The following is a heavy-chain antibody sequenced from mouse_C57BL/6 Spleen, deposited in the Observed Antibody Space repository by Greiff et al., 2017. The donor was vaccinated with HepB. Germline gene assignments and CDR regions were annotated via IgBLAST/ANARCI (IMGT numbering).Heavy chain of an antibody. Sequence: VQLQQSGAELARPGASVKLSCKASGYTFTSYGISWVKQRTGQGLEWIGEIYPRSGNTYYNEKFKGKATLTAAKSSSTAYMELRSLTSEDAAVYVCARSYYDYDDAYWGQGTLVTVSA. J-gene: IGHJ3*01. CDR1: GYTFTSYG. V-gene: IGHV1-81*01. D-gene: IGHD2-4*01. CDR3: ARSYYDYDDAY. CDR2: IYPRSGNT.